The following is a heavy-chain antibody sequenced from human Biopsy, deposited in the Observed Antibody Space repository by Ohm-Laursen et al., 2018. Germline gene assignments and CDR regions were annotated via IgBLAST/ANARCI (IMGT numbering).Heavy chain of an antibody. CDR3: TRGGYYYDSLAYYYWFDP. D-gene: IGHD3-22*01. V-gene: IGHV1-2*02. J-gene: IGHJ5*02. CDR2: INAKTGDT. CDR1: GYTFTGYH. Sequence: ASVKVSCKASGYTFTGYHVHWVRKAPGQGLEWMGWINAKTGDTNYAQKFQGRVTMTRDTSISTAYVDLSSLRSDDTAVYYCTRGGYYYDSLAYYYWFDPWGQGTLVTVSS.